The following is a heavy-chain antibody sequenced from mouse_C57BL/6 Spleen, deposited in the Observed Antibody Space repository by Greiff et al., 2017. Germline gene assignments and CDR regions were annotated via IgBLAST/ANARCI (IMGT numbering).Heavy chain of an antibody. CDR1: GYSITSGYY. CDR3: ASGGIYYDCGGAMDY. Sequence: ESGPGLVKPSQSLSLTCSVTGYSITSGYYWNWIRQFPGNKLEWMGYLSYDGSTNYNPSLKNRISITRDTSNNQFFLKLNSVTTEDTATYYCASGGIYYDCGGAMDYWGQGTSVTVSS. CDR2: LSYDGST. J-gene: IGHJ4*01. D-gene: IGHD2-4*01. V-gene: IGHV3-6*01.